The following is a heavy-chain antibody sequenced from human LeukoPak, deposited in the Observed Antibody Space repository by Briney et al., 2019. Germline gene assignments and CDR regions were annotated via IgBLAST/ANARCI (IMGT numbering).Heavy chain of an antibody. CDR2: INHSGST. V-gene: IGHV4-34*01. D-gene: IGHD3-3*01. Sequence: SETLSLTCAVYGGSFSGYYWSWIRQPPGKGLEWIGEINHSGSTNYNPSLKSRVTISVDTSKNQFSLKLSSVTAADTAVYYCARGATLRFLELLLLGDAFDIWGQGTMGTVSS. J-gene: IGHJ3*02. CDR1: GGSFSGYY. CDR3: ARGATLRFLELLLLGDAFDI.